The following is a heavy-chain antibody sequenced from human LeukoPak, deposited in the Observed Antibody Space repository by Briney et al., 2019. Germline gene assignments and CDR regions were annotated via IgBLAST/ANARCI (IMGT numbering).Heavy chain of an antibody. D-gene: IGHD2-2*02. J-gene: IGHJ3*02. CDR3: AKPIVPSAISGAAFDI. Sequence: GGSLRLSCEASGETDCYYDMSWGRQAPRKGLEWVSAVNGSGGSKYYADSVKGRFTISIDNSKITGYLQMNSLRADDTAVYYCAKPIVPSAISGAAFDIWGQGTMVTVSS. CDR2: VNGSGGSK. CDR1: GETDCYYD. V-gene: IGHV3-23*01.